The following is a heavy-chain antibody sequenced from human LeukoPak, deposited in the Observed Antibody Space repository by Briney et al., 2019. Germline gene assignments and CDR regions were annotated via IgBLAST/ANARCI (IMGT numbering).Heavy chain of an antibody. D-gene: IGHD5-18*01. CDR3: ARNKKGDRYTYGHDY. J-gene: IGHJ4*02. V-gene: IGHV3-11*03. CDR2: ISSRSTYI. Sequence: GGSLRLSCAASGFTFSDYYMSWIRQAPGKGLEWVSSISSRSTYIYHADSVKGRFAISRDNAKNSLYLQMNSLRAEDTAVYYCARNKKGDRYTYGHDYWGQGTLVTVSS. CDR1: GFTFSDYY.